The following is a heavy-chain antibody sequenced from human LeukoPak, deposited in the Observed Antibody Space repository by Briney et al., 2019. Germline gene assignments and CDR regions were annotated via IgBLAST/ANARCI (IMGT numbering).Heavy chain of an antibody. Sequence: ASVKVSCKASGYTFTGYYMHWVRQAPGQGLEWMGWINPNSGGTNYAQKFQGRVTMTRDTSISTAYMELSRLRSDDTAVYYCARGGHTYYYDSSGYQVEYWSQGTLVTVSS. J-gene: IGHJ4*02. D-gene: IGHD3-22*01. CDR3: ARGGHTYYYDSSGYQVEY. CDR1: GYTFTGYY. CDR2: INPNSGGT. V-gene: IGHV1-2*02.